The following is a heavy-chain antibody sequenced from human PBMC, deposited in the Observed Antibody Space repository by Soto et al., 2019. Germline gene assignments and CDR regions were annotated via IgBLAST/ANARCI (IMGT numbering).Heavy chain of an antibody. D-gene: IGHD3-10*01. V-gene: IGHV4-31*03. Sequence: QVQLQESGPGLVKPSQTLSLTCTVSGGSISSGGYYWSWIRQHPGKGLEWIGYIYYSGSTYYNPSLKSRVTISVDTSKNQFSLKLSSVTAADTAVYYCARTTMVRGVKVPTSWFDPWGQGTLVTVSS. CDR1: GGSISSGGYY. CDR2: IYYSGST. CDR3: ARTTMVRGVKVPTSWFDP. J-gene: IGHJ5*02.